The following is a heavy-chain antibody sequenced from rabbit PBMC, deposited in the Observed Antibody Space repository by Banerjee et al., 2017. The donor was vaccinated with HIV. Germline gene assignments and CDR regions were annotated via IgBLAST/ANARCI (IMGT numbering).Heavy chain of an antibody. Sequence: QEQLEESGGGLVKPEGSLTLTCKASGFSFSNKYVMCWVRQAPGKGLEWIACINTSSGNTVYASWAKGRFTISKTSSTTVTLQMTSLTAADTATYFCARDGRGIYDDYGDYYFTLWGPGTLVTVS. CDR2: INTSSGNT. CDR3: ARDGRGIYDDYGDYYFTL. D-gene: IGHD2-1*01. CDR1: GFSFSNKYV. J-gene: IGHJ4*01. V-gene: IGHV1S45*01.